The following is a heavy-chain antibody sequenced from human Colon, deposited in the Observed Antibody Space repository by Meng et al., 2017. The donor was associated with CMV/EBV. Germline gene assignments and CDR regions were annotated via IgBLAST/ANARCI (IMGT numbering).Heavy chain of an antibody. CDR1: GYTFSNFY. Sequence: ASLMASCKASGYTFSNFYMHWVRQAPGQGLEWMGIINPSGGRTTYAQKFQGRVIMTRDTSTNTVYMELSSLRSGDTAVYYCARDSHYTGYDPLDAEPWGQGTLVTVSS. CDR2: INPSGGRT. V-gene: IGHV1-46*01. J-gene: IGHJ5*02. CDR3: ARDSHYTGYDPLDAEP. D-gene: IGHD5-12*01.